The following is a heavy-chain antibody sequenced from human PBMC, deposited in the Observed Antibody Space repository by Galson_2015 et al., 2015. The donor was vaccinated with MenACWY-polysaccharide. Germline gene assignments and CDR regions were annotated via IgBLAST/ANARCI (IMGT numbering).Heavy chain of an antibody. CDR3: ARGCGNSDY. CDR1: GGSFRGYY. V-gene: IGHV4-34*01. CDR2: INHSGST. Sequence: LSLTCAVSGGSFRGYYWSWLRQPPGPGLEWIGEINHSGSTNYNPSLKSRVTISVDTSKNQFSLKLSSVTAADMAVDYCARGCGNSDYWGQGTLVTVSS. D-gene: IGHD4-23*01. J-gene: IGHJ4*02.